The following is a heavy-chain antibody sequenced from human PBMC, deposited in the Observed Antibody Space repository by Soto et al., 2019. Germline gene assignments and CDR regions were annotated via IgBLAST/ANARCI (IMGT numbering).Heavy chain of an antibody. CDR2: IKQDGSEK. Sequence: EVQLVESGGGLVQPGGSLRLSCAASGFTFSSYWMSWVRQAPGKGLEWVANIKQDGSEKYYVDSVKGRFTSSRDNAKNSLYLQMNSLRAEDTAVYYCARTIYDYGDFNFDYWGQGTLVTVSS. J-gene: IGHJ4*02. CDR1: GFTFSSYW. CDR3: ARTIYDYGDFNFDY. V-gene: IGHV3-7*01. D-gene: IGHD4-17*01.